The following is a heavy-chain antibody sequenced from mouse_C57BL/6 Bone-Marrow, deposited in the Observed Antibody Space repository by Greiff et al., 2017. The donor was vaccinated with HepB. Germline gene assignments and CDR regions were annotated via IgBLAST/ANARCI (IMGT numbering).Heavy chain of an antibody. CDR3: ARMRAWFAY. CDR2: INPNNGGT. Sequence: EVQLQQSGPELVKPGASVKISCKASGYTFTDYYMNWVKQSHGKSLEWIGDINPNNGGTSYNQKFKGKATLTVDKSSSTAYMELRSLTSEDSAVYYCARMRAWFAYWGQGTLVTVSA. V-gene: IGHV1-26*01. CDR1: GYTFTDYY. J-gene: IGHJ3*01.